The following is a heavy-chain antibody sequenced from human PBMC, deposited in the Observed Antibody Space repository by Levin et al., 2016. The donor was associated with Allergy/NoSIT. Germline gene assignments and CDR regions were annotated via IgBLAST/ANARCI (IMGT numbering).Heavy chain of an antibody. Sequence: SETLSLTCTVSGGSISSYYWSWIRQPPGKGLEWIGYIYYSGSTNYNPSLKSRVTISVDTSKNQFSLKLSSVTAADTAVYYCARHVTDYGDGYNYASWNFDYWGQGTLVTVSS. CDR1: GGSISSYY. CDR2: IYYSGST. V-gene: IGHV4-59*08. D-gene: IGHD5-24*01. CDR3: ARHVTDYGDGYNYASWNFDY. J-gene: IGHJ4*02.